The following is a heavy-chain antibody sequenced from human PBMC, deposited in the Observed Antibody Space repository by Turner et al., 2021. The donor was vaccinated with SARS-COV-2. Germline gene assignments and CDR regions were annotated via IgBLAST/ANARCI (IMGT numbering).Heavy chain of an antibody. CDR3: AKKGYYYGMDV. V-gene: IGHV3-23*04. J-gene: IGHJ6*02. CDR1: GFTVTSNY. CDR2: ISLSGDGT. Sequence: EVQLVESGGGLVQPGGSLRLSCAASGFTVTSNYMSWVRQAPGKGLEWVSGISLSGDGTWYADSVKGRFTVSRDNSQKIVYLQMSSLRAEDTATYYCAKKGYYYGMDVWGQGTTVIVSS.